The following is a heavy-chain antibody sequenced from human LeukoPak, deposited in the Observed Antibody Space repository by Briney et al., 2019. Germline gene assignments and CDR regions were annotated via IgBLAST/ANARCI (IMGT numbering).Heavy chain of an antibody. J-gene: IGHJ4*02. Sequence: PGGSLRLSCAASGFIVSSNYMSWVSQAPGRGLEWVSVIYSGGSTYYADSVKGRFTTSRDNSKNTLYLQMNSLRAEDAAVYYCARDLGYCSGGDCYSAYWGQGTLVTVSS. CDR3: ARDLGYCSGGDCYSAY. V-gene: IGHV3-53*01. CDR1: GFIVSSNY. D-gene: IGHD2-15*01. CDR2: IYSGGST.